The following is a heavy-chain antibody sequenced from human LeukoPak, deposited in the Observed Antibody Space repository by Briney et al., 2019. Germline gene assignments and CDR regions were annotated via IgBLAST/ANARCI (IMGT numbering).Heavy chain of an antibody. J-gene: IGHJ4*02. Sequence: PSETLSLTCTVSDDSISTNNYYWSWIRQPPGKGLEWVGTLHFSGTPYYSPSLNSRVSISVDTSKNQFSLMLKSVTATDTAVYYCTRGGYVYKLGNFWGQGTLVTVSS. CDR1: DDSISTNNYY. V-gene: IGHV4-39*01. D-gene: IGHD5-24*01. CDR3: TRGGYVYKLGNF. CDR2: LHFSGTP.